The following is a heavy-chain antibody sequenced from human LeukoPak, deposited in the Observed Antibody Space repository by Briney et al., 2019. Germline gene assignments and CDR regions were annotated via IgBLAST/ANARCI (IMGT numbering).Heavy chain of an antibody. D-gene: IGHD3-3*01. CDR2: ISGSGGST. V-gene: IGHV3-23*01. J-gene: IGHJ4*02. CDR3: ARLRGLRFLEWLPIDDY. Sequence: GGSLRLSCVAAGFTFSSYGMSWVRQAPGKGLEWVSAISGSGGSTYYADSVKGRFTISRDNSKNTPYLQMNSLRAEDTAVYYCARLRGLRFLEWLPIDDYWGQGTLVTVSS. CDR1: GFTFSSYG.